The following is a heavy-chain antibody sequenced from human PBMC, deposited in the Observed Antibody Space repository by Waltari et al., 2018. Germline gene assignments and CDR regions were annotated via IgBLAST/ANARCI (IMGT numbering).Heavy chain of an antibody. V-gene: IGHV4-59*11. J-gene: IGHJ5*02. CDR1: GGSLSTHF. D-gene: IGHD3-10*01. CDR2: IYSSGST. Sequence: QVQLQESGPGLVKPSETLSLICSVSGGSLSTHFWGWIRQPPGKTLEWIGNIYSSGSTNYNPPLTSRVTISLDMSKNQSSLKLRSVSAADTAVYYCARASYGSGSSWFDPWGQGNLVTVSS. CDR3: ARASYGSGSSWFDP.